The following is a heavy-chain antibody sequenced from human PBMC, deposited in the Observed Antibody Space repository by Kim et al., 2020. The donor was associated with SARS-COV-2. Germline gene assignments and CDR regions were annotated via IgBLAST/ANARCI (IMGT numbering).Heavy chain of an antibody. J-gene: IGHJ1*01. CDR1: GFTFSSYA. V-gene: IGHV3-23*01. Sequence: GGSLRLSCAASGFTFSSYAMSWVRQAPGKGLEWVSAISGSGGSTYYADSVKGRFTISRDNCKNTLYLQMNSLRAEDTAVYYCAILAIIRRGGYFEHWGQGTLVTVSS. CDR3: AILAIIRRGGYFEH. CDR2: ISGSGGST. D-gene: IGHD3-3*01.